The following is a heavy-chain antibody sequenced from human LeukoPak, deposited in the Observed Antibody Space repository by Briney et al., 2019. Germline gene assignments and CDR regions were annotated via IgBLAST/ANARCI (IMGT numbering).Heavy chain of an antibody. CDR2: AYYGGNI. Sequence: PSETLSLTCSVSGRSISSSSYYWGWIRQPPGKGLEWIGSAYYGGNIYYNPSLKSRVAISVDTSNNQFSLKLSSVTAADTAVYYCARVYYDSSGYYIQDYWGQGTLVTVSS. CDR3: ARVYYDSSGYYIQDY. J-gene: IGHJ4*02. D-gene: IGHD3-22*01. CDR1: GRSISSSSYY. V-gene: IGHV4-39*01.